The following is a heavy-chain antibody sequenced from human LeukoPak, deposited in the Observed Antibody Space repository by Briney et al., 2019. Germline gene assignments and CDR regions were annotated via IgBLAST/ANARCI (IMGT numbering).Heavy chain of an antibody. V-gene: IGHV1-24*01. CDR1: GYTLTELS. Sequence: ASVKVSCKVSGYTLTELSMHWVRQAPGKGLEWMGGFDPEDGETIYAQKFQGRVTMTEDTSTDTAYMELSSLRSEDTAVYYCAADSQTSLEYSSSRDAFDIWGQGTMVTVSS. D-gene: IGHD6-6*01. CDR2: FDPEDGET. CDR3: AADSQTSLEYSSSRDAFDI. J-gene: IGHJ3*02.